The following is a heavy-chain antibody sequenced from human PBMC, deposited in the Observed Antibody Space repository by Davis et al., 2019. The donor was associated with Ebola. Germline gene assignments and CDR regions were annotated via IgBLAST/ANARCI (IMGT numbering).Heavy chain of an antibody. J-gene: IGHJ6*02. CDR1: GFTFSNYG. V-gene: IGHV3-30*18. CDR2: ISYDGSNK. CDR3: AKDTTSGTYYVMDV. D-gene: IGHD1-1*01. Sequence: PGGSLRLSCAASGFTFSNYGMHWVRQAPGKGLEWLTIISYDGSNKYYADSVKGRFTISRDNSKNTLYLQMSSLRAEDTAVYYCAKDTTSGTYYVMDVWGQGTTVTVSS.